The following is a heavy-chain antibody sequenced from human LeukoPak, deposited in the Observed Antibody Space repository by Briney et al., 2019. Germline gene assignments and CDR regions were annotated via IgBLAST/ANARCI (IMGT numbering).Heavy chain of an antibody. D-gene: IGHD2-2*02. CDR2: IRSKAYGGTT. Sequence: PGGSLRLSCTASGFTFGDYAMSWFRQAPGKGLEWVGFIRSKAYGGTTEYAASVKGRFTISRDDSKSIAYLQMNSLKTEDTAVYYYTRVGGYCSSTSCYTGWFDPWGQGTLVTVSS. V-gene: IGHV3-49*03. CDR3: TRVGGYCSSTSCYTGWFDP. J-gene: IGHJ5*02. CDR1: GFTFGDYA.